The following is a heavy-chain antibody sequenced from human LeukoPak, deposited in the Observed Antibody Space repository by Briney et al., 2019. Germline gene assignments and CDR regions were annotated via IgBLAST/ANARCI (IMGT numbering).Heavy chain of an antibody. V-gene: IGHV3-7*03. CDR1: GFTFSSYW. Sequence: SGGSLRLSCAASGFTFSSYWMSWVRQAPGKGLEWVANIKQDGSEKYYVDSVKGRFTISRDNAKNSLYLQMNSLRAEDTAVYYCARHSSNWYFAFDIWGQGTMVTVSS. D-gene: IGHD6-13*01. CDR3: ARHSSNWYFAFDI. CDR2: IKQDGSEK. J-gene: IGHJ3*02.